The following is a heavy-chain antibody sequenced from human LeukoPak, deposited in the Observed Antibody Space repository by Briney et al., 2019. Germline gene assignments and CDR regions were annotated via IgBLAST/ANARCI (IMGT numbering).Heavy chain of an antibody. V-gene: IGHV3-9*01. CDR1: GFMFDDYA. CDR3: AKAFYDSSNYYQPFHY. J-gene: IGHJ4*02. D-gene: IGHD3-22*01. CDR2: ISWNNDNI. Sequence: GRSLRLSCAASGFMFDDYAMHWVRQAPGKGLEWVSGISWNNDNIGYADSVKGRFTISRDNAKNSLYLQMNSLRVEDTALYYCAKAFYDSSNYYQPFHYWGQGTLVTVSS.